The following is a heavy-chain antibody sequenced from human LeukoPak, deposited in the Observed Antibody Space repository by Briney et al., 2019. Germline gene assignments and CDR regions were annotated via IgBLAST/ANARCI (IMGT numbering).Heavy chain of an antibody. Sequence: GGSLRLSCAASGFTFSSYWMSWVRQAPGKGLEWVANIKQDGSEKYYVDSVKGRFTISRDNAKNSLYLQMDSLRAEDTAVYYCARDQVVVAATDYYYYGMDVWGKGTTVTVSS. V-gene: IGHV3-7*03. CDR2: IKQDGSEK. J-gene: IGHJ6*04. CDR3: ARDQVVVAATDYYYYGMDV. CDR1: GFTFSSYW. D-gene: IGHD2-15*01.